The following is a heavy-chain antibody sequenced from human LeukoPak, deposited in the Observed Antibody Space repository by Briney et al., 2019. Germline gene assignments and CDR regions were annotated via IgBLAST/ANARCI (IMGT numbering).Heavy chain of an antibody. CDR1: GLTFSGRW. CDR2: INRDGSTI. J-gene: IGHJ4*02. V-gene: IGHV3-7*01. D-gene: IGHD3-16*01. Sequence: PGGSLRLSCAASGLTFSGRWMSWVRQAPGKGLEWVASINRDGSTIHYVDSVKGRFIVSRDNVKKSLSLQMNNLRAEDTALYYCATLLGDATIYDNWGQGTLVTVSS. CDR3: ATLLGDATIYDN.